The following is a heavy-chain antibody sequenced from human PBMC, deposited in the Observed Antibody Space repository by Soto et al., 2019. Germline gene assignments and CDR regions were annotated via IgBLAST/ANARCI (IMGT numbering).Heavy chain of an antibody. J-gene: IGHJ5*02. D-gene: IGHD1-7*01. CDR3: ARDVGIITGTKRVWFDP. V-gene: IGHV4-30-4*01. CDR1: GGSISSGDYY. CDR2: IYYSGST. Sequence: SETLSLTCTVSGGSISSGDYYWSWIRQPPGKGLEWIGYIYYSGSTYYNPSLKSRVTISVDTSKNQFSLKLSSVTAADTAVYYCARDVGIITGTKRVWFDPWGQGTLVTVSS.